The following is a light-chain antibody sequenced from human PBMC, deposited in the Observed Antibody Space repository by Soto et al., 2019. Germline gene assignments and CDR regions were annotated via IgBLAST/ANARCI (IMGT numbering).Light chain of an antibody. Sequence: QSALTQPPSASGSPGQSVTISCTGTSSDIGGFRYVSWYQQYPGKAPKLIISDVSKRPSGVPDRFSASKSGNTASLTVSGLQAEDEADYYCSSYRGYHNDLVFGPGTMLTVL. CDR2: DVS. J-gene: IGLJ3*02. CDR3: SSYRGYHNDLV. V-gene: IGLV2-8*01. CDR1: SSDIGGFRY.